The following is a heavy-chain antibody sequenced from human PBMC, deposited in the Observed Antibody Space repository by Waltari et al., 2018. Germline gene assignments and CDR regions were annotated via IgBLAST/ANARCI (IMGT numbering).Heavy chain of an antibody. J-gene: IGHJ6*02. CDR1: GFTFSSYW. Sequence: EVQLVESGGGLVQPGGSLRLSCAASGFTFSSYWMSWVRQAPGTGLEWVANIKQDGSEKYYVDSVKGRFTISRDNAKNSLYLQMNSLRAEDTAVYYCARGGVAAAAHYYYYGMDVWGQGTTVTVSS. V-gene: IGHV3-7*01. CDR3: ARGGVAAAAHYYYYGMDV. CDR2: IKQDGSEK. D-gene: IGHD6-13*01.